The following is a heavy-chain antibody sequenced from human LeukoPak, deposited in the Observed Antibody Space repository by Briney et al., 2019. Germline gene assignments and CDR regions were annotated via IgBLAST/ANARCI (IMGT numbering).Heavy chain of an antibody. CDR3: ARGVSGATHYDY. J-gene: IGHJ4*02. CDR1: GGSIRSYY. D-gene: IGHD1-26*01. CDR2: IYTSGST. Sequence: SETLSLTCTVSGGSIRSYYWSWIRQPARKGLEWIGRIYTSGSTNYNPSLKSRVTMSVDTSKNQFSLKLSSVTAADTAAYYCARGVSGATHYDYWGQGALVTVSS. V-gene: IGHV4-4*07.